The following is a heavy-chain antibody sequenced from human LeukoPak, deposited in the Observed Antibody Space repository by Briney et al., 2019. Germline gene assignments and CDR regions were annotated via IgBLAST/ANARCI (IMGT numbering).Heavy chain of an antibody. V-gene: IGHV4-30-4*08. CDR2: IYYSGST. CDR1: GGSISSGDYY. D-gene: IGHD2-2*01. CDR3: ATSIVVVPAAPNPPRGYYFDY. Sequence: PSETLSLTCTVSGGSISSGDYYWRRIRQPPGTGLEWIGYIYYSGSTYYNPSLKSRVTISVDTSKNQFSLKLSSVTAADTAVYYCATSIVVVPAAPNPPRGYYFDYWGQGTLVTVSS. J-gene: IGHJ4*02.